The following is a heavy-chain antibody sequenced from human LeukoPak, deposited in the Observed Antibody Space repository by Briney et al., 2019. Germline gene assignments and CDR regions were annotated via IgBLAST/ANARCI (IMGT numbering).Heavy chain of an antibody. CDR3: ATREQWLVPFDY. CDR1: GYTFTSYA. Sequence: EASVKVSCKASGYTFTSYAMHWVRQAPGQRLEWMGWINAGNGNTKYSQKFQGRVTITRDTSASTAYMELSSLRSEDTAVYYCATREQWLVPFDYWGQGTLVTVSS. J-gene: IGHJ4*02. D-gene: IGHD6-19*01. CDR2: INAGNGNT. V-gene: IGHV1-3*01.